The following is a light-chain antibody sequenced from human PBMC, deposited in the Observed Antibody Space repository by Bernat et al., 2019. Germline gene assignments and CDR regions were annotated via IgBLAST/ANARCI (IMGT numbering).Light chain of an antibody. CDR3: QQLDNYPFT. J-gene: IGKJ5*01. V-gene: IGKV1-9*01. Sequence: DIQLTQSPPFLSASIGDRVTITCRASQVISIYLAWYQQKPGKAPNLLIYGASTLETGVPSRFSGSGSGTEFTLTISSLQPEDVATYYCQQLDNYPFTFGQGTRLEI. CDR1: QVISIY. CDR2: GAS.